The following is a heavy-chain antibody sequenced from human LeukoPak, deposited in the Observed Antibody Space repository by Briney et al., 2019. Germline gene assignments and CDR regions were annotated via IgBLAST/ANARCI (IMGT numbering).Heavy chain of an antibody. CDR2: ISGSGGST. V-gene: IGHV3-23*01. Sequence: AGGSLRLSCAASGFTFSSYAMSWVRQAPGKGLEWVSAISGSGGSTYYADSVKGRFTISRDNAKNSLYLQMNSLRAEDTAVYYCARLIPKNYYDSSGYNDYWGQGTLVTVSS. D-gene: IGHD3-22*01. CDR3: ARLIPKNYYDSSGYNDY. J-gene: IGHJ4*02. CDR1: GFTFSSYA.